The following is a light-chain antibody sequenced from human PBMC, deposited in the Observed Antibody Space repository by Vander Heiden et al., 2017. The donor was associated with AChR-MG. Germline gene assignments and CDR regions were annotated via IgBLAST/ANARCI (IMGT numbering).Light chain of an antibody. J-gene: IGLJ1*01. V-gene: IGLV2-14*03. CDR2: DVS. Sequence: QSALTQPASASGSPGQPITIPCTGTSSDVVRYNYVSWYQQHPGKAPKLMIYDVSSRPAGVSNRCSGSKSGNTASLTTSGLQAEDEADYYCSSYTSGSTYVFGTGTKVTVL. CDR3: SSYTSGSTYV. CDR1: SSDVVRYNY.